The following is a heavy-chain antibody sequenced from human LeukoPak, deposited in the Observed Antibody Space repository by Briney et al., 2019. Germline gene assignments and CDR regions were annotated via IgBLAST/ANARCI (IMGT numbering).Heavy chain of an antibody. CDR3: ASDGAYSTIFY. J-gene: IGHJ4*01. D-gene: IGHD3-3*01. Sequence: GGSLRLSCAASGFTFSSYRMYWLPHAPGKGRVWVSSINNDKSRTSYADPVKSRFTISRDNAKNTLYLQINSLRAEDTAVYYCASDGAYSTIFYWGQGTLVTVSS. CDR1: GFTFSSYR. V-gene: IGHV3-74*01. CDR2: INNDKSRT.